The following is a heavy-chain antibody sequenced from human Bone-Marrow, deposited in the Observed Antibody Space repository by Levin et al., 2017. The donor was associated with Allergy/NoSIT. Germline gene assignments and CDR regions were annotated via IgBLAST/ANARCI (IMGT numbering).Heavy chain of an antibody. CDR2: ISGGT. D-gene: IGHD2-2*01. J-gene: IGHJ3*02. Sequence: QSGESLKISCAGSGFTFSNYAMGWVRQAPGKGLEWVSAISGGTYYADSVRGRFTISRHSSKHTLYLQMNSLTAEDTAEYYCAKGGYCTSITCPHDAFDSWGQGTMVTVSS. CDR1: GFTFSNYA. CDR3: AKGGYCTSITCPHDAFDS. V-gene: IGHV3-23*01.